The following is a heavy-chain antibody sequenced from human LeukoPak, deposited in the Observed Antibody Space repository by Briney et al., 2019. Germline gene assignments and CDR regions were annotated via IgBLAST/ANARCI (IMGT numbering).Heavy chain of an antibody. V-gene: IGHV4-59*01. J-gene: IGHJ4*02. CDR2: IDYTGRS. CDR1: GGSMRSYY. CDR3: ARDLGGPAASTLDY. D-gene: IGHD6-13*01. Sequence: SETLSLTCTVSGGSMRSYYWIWIRQPPGKGLEWIGYIDYTGRSKDNPSLKSRVTISVDMSKNQFSLKLRSVTAADTGVYYCARDLGGPAASTLDYWGQGTLVTVSS.